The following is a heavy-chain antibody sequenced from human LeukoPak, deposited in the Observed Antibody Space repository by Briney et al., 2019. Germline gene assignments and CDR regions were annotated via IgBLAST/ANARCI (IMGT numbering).Heavy chain of an antibody. CDR3: ARGGGDYHDVSAYPDY. Sequence: GASVKVSCKASGYTFTSYGITWVRQAPGQGLEWMGWISTYNGDTKYAQKLQGRVTMTMDTSTTTAYMELRSLRSDDTAVYYCARGGGDYHDVSAYPDYWGQGTLVTVSS. D-gene: IGHD3-22*01. CDR1: GYTFTSYG. J-gene: IGHJ4*02. V-gene: IGHV1-18*01. CDR2: ISTYNGDT.